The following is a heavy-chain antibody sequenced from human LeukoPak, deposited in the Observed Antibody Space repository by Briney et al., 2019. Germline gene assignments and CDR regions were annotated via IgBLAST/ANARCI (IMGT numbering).Heavy chain of an antibody. CDR2: ISSSGSTI. CDR3: ARDSGYRTFDY. V-gene: IGHV3-48*03. D-gene: IGHD3-22*01. Sequence: PGGSLRLSCAASGFTFSSYEMNWVRQAPGKGLEWVSYISSSGSTIYYADSVKGRFTISRDNAKNSLYLQMNSLRAEDTAVYYCARDSGYRTFDYWGQGTLVTVSS. CDR1: GFTFSSYE. J-gene: IGHJ4*02.